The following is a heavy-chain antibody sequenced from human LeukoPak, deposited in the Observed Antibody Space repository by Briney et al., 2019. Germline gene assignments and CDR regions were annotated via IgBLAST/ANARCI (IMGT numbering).Heavy chain of an antibody. V-gene: IGHV3-9*01. CDR2: ISWNSGSI. Sequence: PGGSLRLSCAASGFTFDDYAMLWVRHAPGKGLEWVSGISWNSGSIGYADSVQGRFTISRDNAKNSLYLQMNSLRAEDTALYYCAKAYYDFWSGDENHFDYWGQGTLVTVPS. J-gene: IGHJ4*02. CDR1: GFTFDDYA. CDR3: AKAYYDFWSGDENHFDY. D-gene: IGHD3-3*01.